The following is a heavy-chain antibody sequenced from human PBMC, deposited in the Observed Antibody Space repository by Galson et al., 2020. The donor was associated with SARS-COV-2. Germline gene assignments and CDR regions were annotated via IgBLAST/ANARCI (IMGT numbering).Heavy chain of an antibody. CDR1: GLSLTTSW. CDR3: VRYGSGIYDY. CDR2: LNPDGSRS. V-gene: IGHV3-74*01. J-gene: IGHJ4*02. D-gene: IGHD6-25*01. Sequence: GGSMRLSCVASGLSLTTSWVHWVRQVPGKGLVWVSDLNPDGSRSSYTDSVRGRFTASRDNAKNTVYLEMNSLKVEDTAVYHCVRYGSGIYDYWGQGALVTVSP.